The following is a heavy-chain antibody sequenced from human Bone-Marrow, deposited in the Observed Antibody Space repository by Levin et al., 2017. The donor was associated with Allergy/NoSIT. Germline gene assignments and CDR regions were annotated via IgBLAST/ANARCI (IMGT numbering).Heavy chain of an antibody. V-gene: IGHV4-61*02. D-gene: IGHD5-12*01. CDR3: GRRGYDSLDY. Sequence: KPSETLSLTCSVSGGSISSTSYYWNWIRQPAGKGLEWIGRVYSSGNTDYSPSLESRVTISIDTSKNQFSLRLTSLTAADTAVYYCGRRGYDSLDYWGQGTLVTV. J-gene: IGHJ4*02. CDR2: VYSSGNT. CDR1: GGSISSTSYY.